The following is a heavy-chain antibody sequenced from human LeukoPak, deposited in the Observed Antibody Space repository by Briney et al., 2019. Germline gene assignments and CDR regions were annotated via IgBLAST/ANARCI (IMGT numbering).Heavy chain of an antibody. CDR3: ARRNDYDSSGYLLGDAFDI. D-gene: IGHD3-22*01. CDR2: IYPGDSDT. V-gene: IGHV5-51*01. CDR1: GYSFTSYW. J-gene: IGHJ3*02. Sequence: GESLKISCKGSGYSFTSYWIGWVRQMPGKGLEWMGIIYPGDSDTRYSPSFQGQVTTSADKSISTAYLQWSSLKASDTAMYYCARRNDYDSSGYLLGDAFDIWGQGTMVTVSS.